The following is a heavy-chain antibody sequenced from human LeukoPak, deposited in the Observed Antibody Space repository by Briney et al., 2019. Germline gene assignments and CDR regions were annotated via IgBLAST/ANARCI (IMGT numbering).Heavy chain of an antibody. J-gene: IGHJ4*02. Sequence: GGSLRLSCAASGFSFSSCWMTWVRQAPGKGPEWVASIKEDGGEKYYVDSVKGRFTISRDNAKNSVNLQMNSLRVEDTAMCYCARNRLKLDYWGQGALVTVSS. CDR1: GFSFSSCW. D-gene: IGHD1-14*01. CDR3: ARNRLKLDY. V-gene: IGHV3-7*01. CDR2: IKEDGGEK.